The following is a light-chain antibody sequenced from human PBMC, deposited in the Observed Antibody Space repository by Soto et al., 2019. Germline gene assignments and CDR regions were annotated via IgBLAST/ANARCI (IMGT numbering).Light chain of an antibody. J-gene: IGLJ2*01. CDR3: QSYDSSSHVV. CDR1: GGGIASNY. CDR2: EDN. Sequence: NFMMTQPHSVSESPGKTVTISCKGSGGGIASNYVQWYQQRPGSAPTTVIYEDNQRPSGVPDRFSGSIDRTSNSASLTISGLKSEDEADYYCQSYDSSSHVVFGGGTKLTVL. V-gene: IGLV6-57*02.